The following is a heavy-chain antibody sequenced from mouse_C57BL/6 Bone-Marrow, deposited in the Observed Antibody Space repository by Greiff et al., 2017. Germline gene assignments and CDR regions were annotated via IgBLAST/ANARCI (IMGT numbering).Heavy chain of an antibody. Sequence: QVQLQQPGAELVKPGASVKLSCKASGHTFTSYWMQWVKQRPGQGLEWIGEIDPSDSYTNYNQKFKGKATLTVDTSSSTAYMQLSSLTSEDSAVYYCARMVTTGVYYAMDYWGQGTSVTVSS. CDR1: GHTFTSYW. V-gene: IGHV1-50*01. CDR2: IDPSDSYT. J-gene: IGHJ4*01. CDR3: ARMVTTGVYYAMDY. D-gene: IGHD2-3*01.